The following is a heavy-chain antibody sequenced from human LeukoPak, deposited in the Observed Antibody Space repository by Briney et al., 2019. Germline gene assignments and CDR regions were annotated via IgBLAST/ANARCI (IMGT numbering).Heavy chain of an antibody. CDR3: ARDQAGSGHYADY. V-gene: IGHV3-30*02. CDR2: IRTDGSSK. J-gene: IGHJ4*02. Sequence: RGSLRLSCAASGFTFNNYAMHWVRQAPGKGLEWLAFIRTDGSSKYYADFVTGRFTISRDNSKNTLYLQMNSLRPEDTAVYYCARDQAGSGHYADYWGQGTLVTVSS. CDR1: GFTFNNYA. D-gene: IGHD3-10*01.